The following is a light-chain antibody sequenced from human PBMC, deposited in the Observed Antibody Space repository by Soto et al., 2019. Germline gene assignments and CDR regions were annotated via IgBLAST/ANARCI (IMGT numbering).Light chain of an antibody. CDR2: EVS. J-gene: IGLJ2*01. Sequence: QSALTQPRSVSGSPGQSVTISCTGTSSDVGDYNYVSWYQQHPGKAPKFIIYEVSKRPSGVPDRFSGSNSGNTASLTISGLQADDAADYYCCSYAGTYTVVFGGGTKLTVL. V-gene: IGLV2-11*01. CDR3: CSYAGTYTVV. CDR1: SSDVGDYNY.